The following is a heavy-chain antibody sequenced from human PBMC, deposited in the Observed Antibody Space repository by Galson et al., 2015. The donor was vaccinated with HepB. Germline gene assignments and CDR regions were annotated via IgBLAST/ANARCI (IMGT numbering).Heavy chain of an antibody. J-gene: IGHJ4*02. D-gene: IGHD2-15*01. CDR3: ARETPNTDCSGGSCYSVGVDY. Sequence: SETLSLTCTVSGGSISSYYWSWIRQPPGKGPEWIGYIYYSGSTNYNPSLKSRVTISVDTSKNQFSLKLSSVTAADTAVYYCARETPNTDCSGGSCYSVGVDYWGQGTLVTVSS. CDR2: IYYSGST. CDR1: GGSISSYY. V-gene: IGHV4-59*01.